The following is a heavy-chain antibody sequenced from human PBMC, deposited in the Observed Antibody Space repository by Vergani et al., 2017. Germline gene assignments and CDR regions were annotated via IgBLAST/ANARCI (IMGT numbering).Heavy chain of an antibody. CDR1: GGSISSYY. Sequence: QVQLQESGPGLVKPSETLSLTCTVSGGSISSYYWSWIRQPPGKGLEWIGYIYYSGSTNSNPSLKGRVPISVDTSKNQLSLKLSSVTAADTAVYYCARVPRGYCSGGSCYPHYYYYYGMDVWGQGTTVTVSS. V-gene: IGHV4-59*01. D-gene: IGHD2-15*01. J-gene: IGHJ6*02. CDR2: IYYSGST. CDR3: ARVPRGYCSGGSCYPHYYYYYGMDV.